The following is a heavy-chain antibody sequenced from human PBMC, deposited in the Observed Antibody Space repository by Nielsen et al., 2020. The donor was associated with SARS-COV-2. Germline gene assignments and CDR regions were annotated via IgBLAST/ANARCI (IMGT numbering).Heavy chain of an antibody. CDR1: GFTFSSYW. CDR2: INSDGSST. CDR3: ARVVGNWFDP. Sequence: GESLKISCAASGFTFSSYWMHWVRQAPGKGLVWVSRINSDGSSTSYADSVKGRFTISRDNAKNTLYLQMNSLRAEDTAVYYCARVVGNWFDPWGQGTLVTVSS. V-gene: IGHV3-74*01. D-gene: IGHD2-21*01. J-gene: IGHJ5*02.